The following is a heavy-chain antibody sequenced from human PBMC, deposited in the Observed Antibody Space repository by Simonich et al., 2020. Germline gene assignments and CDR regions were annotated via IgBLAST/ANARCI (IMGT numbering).Heavy chain of an antibody. D-gene: IGHD2-21*02. CDR2: ISYDGSNK. Sequence: QVQLVESGGGVVQPGRSLRLSCAASGFTFSSYAMHWVRQAPGKGLEWAAVISYDGSNKYYADSVKGRFTISRDNSKNTLYLQMNSLRAEDTAVYYCARDGERYCGGDCYSYFDYWGQGTLVTVSS. J-gene: IGHJ4*02. V-gene: IGHV3-30*07. CDR3: ARDGERYCGGDCYSYFDY. CDR1: GFTFSSYA.